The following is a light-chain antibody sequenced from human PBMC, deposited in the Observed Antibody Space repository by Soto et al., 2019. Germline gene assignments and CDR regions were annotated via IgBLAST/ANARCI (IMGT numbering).Light chain of an antibody. V-gene: IGLV2-23*03. CDR3: CSYVGSSTFVV. CDR1: SSDVGSYNF. J-gene: IGLJ2*01. Sequence: QSALTQPASVSGSPGQSITISCTGTSSDVGSYNFVSWYQHHPGKAPKLMIYEGSKRPSGISDRFSGSKSGNTASLTISGLQDEDEADYYCCSYVGSSTFVVFGGGTKLTVL. CDR2: EGS.